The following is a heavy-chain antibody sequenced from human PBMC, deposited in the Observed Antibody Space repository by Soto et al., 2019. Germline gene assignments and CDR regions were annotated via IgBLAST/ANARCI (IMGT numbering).Heavy chain of an antibody. V-gene: IGHV3-21*01. D-gene: IGHD6-6*01. CDR2: ISSSSSYI. CDR1: GFTFSSYS. Sequence: GGSLRLSCAASGFTFSSYSMNWVRQAPGKGLEWVSSISSSSSYIYYADSVKGRFTISRDNAKNSLYLQMNSLRAEDTAVYYCARDVRQLGWVYWGQGTLVTVSS. J-gene: IGHJ4*02. CDR3: ARDVRQLGWVY.